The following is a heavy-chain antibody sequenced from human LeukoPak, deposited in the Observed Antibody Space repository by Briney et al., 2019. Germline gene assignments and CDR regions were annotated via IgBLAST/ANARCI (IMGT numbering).Heavy chain of an antibody. Sequence: WETLCLTCAVSGVSFFGSHCNWTRQSPKKGREWIGEIPHRGRYNYNPYLKTRVPISVGTSKRQFFLKLTSVTAGDPAVYSFVRGQTTVVTLPYYCDFWGQGTLVTVSA. CDR3: VRGQTTVVTLPYYCDF. CDR2: IPHRGRY. CDR1: GVSFFGSH. J-gene: IGHJ4*02. D-gene: IGHD4-23*01. V-gene: IGHV4-34*01.